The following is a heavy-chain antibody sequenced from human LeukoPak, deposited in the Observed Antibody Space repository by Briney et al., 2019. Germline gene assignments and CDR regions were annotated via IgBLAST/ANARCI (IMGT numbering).Heavy chain of an antibody. Sequence: PGRSLRLSCIASGFTFGDYAMNWVRQAPGKGLEWIGFIRSKAYGCTTEYAASVKGKFSISRDDSKNIAYLQMNNLKTEDTAIYYCTRDSASGYSGNYWGWKGFDIWGQGTMVTVSS. D-gene: IGHD1-26*01. J-gene: IGHJ3*02. CDR1: GFTFGDYA. V-gene: IGHV3-49*04. CDR3: TRDSASGYSGNYWGWKGFDI. CDR2: IRSKAYGCTT.